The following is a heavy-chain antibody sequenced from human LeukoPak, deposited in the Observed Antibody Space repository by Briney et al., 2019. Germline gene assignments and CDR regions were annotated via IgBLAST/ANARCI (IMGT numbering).Heavy chain of an antibody. V-gene: IGHV1-69*05. D-gene: IGHD2/OR15-2a*01. CDR1: GGTISNHA. CDR2: IIPGVGTP. Sequence: SVKVSCKVSGGTISNHAISWVRQAPGQGPEWMGGIIPGVGTPSYPQKSQGRVTIITDESTNTAYMELSGLSSEDTAVYYCASRSAAGPRIMSWPLDFWGQGTLVTVSS. J-gene: IGHJ4*02. CDR3: ASRSAAGPRIMSWPLDF.